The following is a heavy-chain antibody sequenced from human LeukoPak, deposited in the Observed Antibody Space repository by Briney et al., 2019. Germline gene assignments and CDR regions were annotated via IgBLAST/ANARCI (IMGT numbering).Heavy chain of an antibody. CDR1: GYTFTSYG. V-gene: IGHV1-18*01. J-gene: IGHJ4*02. CDR3: ARGLDSSGWYEGPEYGYFDY. D-gene: IGHD6-19*01. CDR2: ISAYNGNT. Sequence: GASVKVSCKASGYTFTSYGISWVRQAPGQGLEWMGWISAYNGNTNYAQKLQGRVTTTTDTSTSTAYMELRSLRSDDTAVYYCARGLDSSGWYEGPEYGYFDYWGQGTLVTVSS.